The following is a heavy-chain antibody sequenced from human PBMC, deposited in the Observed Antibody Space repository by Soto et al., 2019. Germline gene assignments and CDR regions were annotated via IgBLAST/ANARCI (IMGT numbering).Heavy chain of an antibody. CDR2: IYYSGST. CDR1: GGSISSGGYY. Sequence: SETLSLTCTVSGGSISSGGYYWSWIRQHPGKGLEWIGYIYYSGSTYYNPSLKSRVTISVDTSKNQFSLKLSSVTAADTAMYYCARDSSGQTGTLDYWGQGTLVTVSS. J-gene: IGHJ4*02. D-gene: IGHD1-1*01. V-gene: IGHV4-31*03. CDR3: ARDSSGQTGTLDY.